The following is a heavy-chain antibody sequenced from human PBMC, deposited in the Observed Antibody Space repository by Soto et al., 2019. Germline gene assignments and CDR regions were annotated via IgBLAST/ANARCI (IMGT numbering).Heavy chain of an antibody. V-gene: IGHV1-69*02. CDR2: IIPMLGIR. CDR3: TIGSWSGEVFDI. J-gene: IGHJ3*02. Sequence: QVQLVQSGAEVKKPGSSVKVSCKDSGGIFSTYSMFWVRQAPGQGLEWMGRIIPMLGIRNYAQRFQDRVTITADKSTATAHMELSSLRSEDTALYYCTIGSWSGEVFDIWGQGPMVTVSS. D-gene: IGHD2-21*01. CDR1: GGIFSTYS.